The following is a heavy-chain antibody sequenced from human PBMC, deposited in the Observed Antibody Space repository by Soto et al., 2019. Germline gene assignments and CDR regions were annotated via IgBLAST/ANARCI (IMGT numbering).Heavy chain of an antibody. D-gene: IGHD4-17*01. J-gene: IGHJ6*03. CDR1: GFTFSSYA. CDR3: AKDATTVTTVDYYYYYYMDV. CDR2: ISGSGGST. V-gene: IGHV3-23*01. Sequence: GGSLRLSCAASGFTFSSYAMSWVRQAPGKGLEWVSAISGSGGSTYYEDSVKGRFTISRDNSKNTLDLQMNSLRAEDTAIYYCAKDATTVTTVDYYYYYYMDVWGKGTTVTVSS.